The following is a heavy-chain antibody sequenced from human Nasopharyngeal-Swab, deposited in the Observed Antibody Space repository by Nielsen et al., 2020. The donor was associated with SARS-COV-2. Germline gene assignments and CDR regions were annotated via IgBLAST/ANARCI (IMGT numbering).Heavy chain of an antibody. CDR2: ITGSGGHT. D-gene: IGHD2-15*01. Sequence: VRQAPGKGLEWVSSITGSGGHTYYADSVQGRFTISRDNAKNMLYLEMNSLRAEDTALYYCAKDGRWRANGDFDYWGLGTLVTVSS. J-gene: IGHJ4*02. V-gene: IGHV3-23*01. CDR3: AKDGRWRANGDFDY.